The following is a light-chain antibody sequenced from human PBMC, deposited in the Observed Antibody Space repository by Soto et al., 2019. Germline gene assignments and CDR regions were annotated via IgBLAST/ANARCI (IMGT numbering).Light chain of an antibody. CDR1: SSDVGGYNY. CDR2: AVT. Sequence: QSVLTQPRSVSGSPGQSVTISCTGTSSDVGGYNYVSWYQQYPGKAPKVMIYAVTKRPSGVPDRFSGSKSGTSASLAISGLRSEDEADYYCAAWDDSLSGPVFGSGTKVTVL. CDR3: AAWDDSLSGPV. V-gene: IGLV2-11*01. J-gene: IGLJ1*01.